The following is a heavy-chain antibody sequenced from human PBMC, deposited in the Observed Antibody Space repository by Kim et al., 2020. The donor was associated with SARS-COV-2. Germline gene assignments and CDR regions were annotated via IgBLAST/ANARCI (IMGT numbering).Heavy chain of an antibody. V-gene: IGHV3-53*01. Sequence: GGSLRLSCAASGFTVSSNYMSWVRQAPGKGLEWVSVIYSGGSTYYADSVKGRFTISRDNSKNTLYHQMNSLRAEDTAVYYCAREVRYGSGSYYTYYYGMDVWGQGTTVTVSS. J-gene: IGHJ6*02. CDR2: IYSGGST. CDR1: GFTVSSNY. D-gene: IGHD3-10*01. CDR3: AREVRYGSGSYYTYYYGMDV.